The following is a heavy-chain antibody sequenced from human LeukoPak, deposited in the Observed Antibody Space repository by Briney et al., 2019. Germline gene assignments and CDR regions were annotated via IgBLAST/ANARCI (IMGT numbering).Heavy chain of an antibody. CDR1: GGSISSYY. CDR2: IHYSGRP. J-gene: IGHJ6*03. D-gene: IGHD3-16*01. Sequence: SGTLSLTCTVSGGSISSYYWSWIRQAPGKGLEWVAYIHYSGRPDYNTSLKSRVTLSVATSTNQFSLNVSSVTAADAPVSSFARGGGGAPYYCSYYYMDVWGKGTTV. V-gene: IGHV4-59*01. CDR3: ARGGGGAPYYCSYYYMDV.